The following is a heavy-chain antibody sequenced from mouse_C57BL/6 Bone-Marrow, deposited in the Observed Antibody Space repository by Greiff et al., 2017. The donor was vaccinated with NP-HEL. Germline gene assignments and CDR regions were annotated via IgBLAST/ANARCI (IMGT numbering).Heavy chain of an antibody. CDR2: ISDGGSYT. V-gene: IGHV5-4*01. CDR3: AREGGNDYYYFDY. D-gene: IGHD1-1*02. J-gene: IGHJ2*01. Sequence: EVKLMESGGGLVKPGGSLKLSCAASGFTFSSYAMSWVRQTPEKRLEWVATISDGGSYTYYPDNVKGRFTISRDNAKNNLYLQMSHLKSEDTAMYYCAREGGNDYYYFDYWGQGTTLTVSS. CDR1: GFTFSSYA.